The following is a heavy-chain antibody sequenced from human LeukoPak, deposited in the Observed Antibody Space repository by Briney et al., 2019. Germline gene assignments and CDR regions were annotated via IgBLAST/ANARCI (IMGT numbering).Heavy chain of an antibody. V-gene: IGHV4-4*07. CDR2: IYTRVST. D-gene: IGHD2-15*01. CDR1: GSSINNYY. J-gene: IGHJ3*02. Sequence: SETLSLTCTVSGSSINNYYWSWIRQPAGKGLEWIGRIYTRVSTNYNPSLKSRVTMSVDTSKNQFSLKLSSVTAADTAVYYCARGRYCSADICSGGDAFDIWGQGTMVSVSS. CDR3: ARGRYCSADICSGGDAFDI.